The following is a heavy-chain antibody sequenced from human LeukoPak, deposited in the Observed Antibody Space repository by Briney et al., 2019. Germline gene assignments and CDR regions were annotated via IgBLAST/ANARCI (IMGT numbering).Heavy chain of an antibody. CDR2: FYYSGRT. V-gene: IGHV4-59*01. CDR3: ATLYAVRGALSFDM. J-gene: IGHJ3*02. CDR1: GGSINSYY. D-gene: IGHD2-8*01. Sequence: SETLSLTCTVSGGSINSYYWSWIRQPPGKGLEWIAYFYYSGRTNYNTSLKSRVTISLGTSKNQFSLKLSSVTAADTAVYYCATLYAVRGALSFDMWGQGTMVTVSS.